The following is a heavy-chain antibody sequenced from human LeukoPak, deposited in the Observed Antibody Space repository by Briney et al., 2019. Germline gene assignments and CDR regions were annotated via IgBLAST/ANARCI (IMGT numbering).Heavy chain of an antibody. D-gene: IGHD3-3*01. J-gene: IGHJ4*02. V-gene: IGHV1-69*13. CDR3: ARVGFWSGYSFDY. Sequence: SVKVSCKASGYTFTSYAISWVRQAPGQGLEWMGGIIPIFGTTNYAQKFQGRVTIAADESTSTAYMELSSLRSEDTAVYYCARVGFWSGYSFDYWGQGTLVTVSS. CDR2: IIPIFGTT. CDR1: GYTFTSYA.